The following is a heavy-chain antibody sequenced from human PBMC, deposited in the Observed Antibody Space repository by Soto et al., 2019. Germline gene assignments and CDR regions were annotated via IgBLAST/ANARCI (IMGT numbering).Heavy chain of an antibody. D-gene: IGHD3-3*01. CDR2: IYYSGST. J-gene: IGHJ6*02. Sequence: PSETLSLTCTVSGGSISSYYWSWIRQPPGKGLEWIGYIYYSGSTNYNPSLKSRVTISVDTSKNQFSLKLSSVTAADTAVYYCARDRFTIFGVVPGPDVWGQGTTVTVSS. V-gene: IGHV4-59*01. CDR3: ARDRFTIFGVVPGPDV. CDR1: GGSISSYY.